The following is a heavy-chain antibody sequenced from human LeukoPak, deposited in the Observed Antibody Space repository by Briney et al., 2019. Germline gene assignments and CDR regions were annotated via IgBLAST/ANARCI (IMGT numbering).Heavy chain of an antibody. CDR1: GGSISSSSYY. Sequence: SETLSLTCTVSGGSISSSSYYWGWIRQPPGKGLEWIGSIYYSGSTYYNPSLNSRVTISVDTSKNQFSLKLSSVTAADTAVYYCARADSSSWSYYYYYYMDVWGKGTTVTVSS. V-gene: IGHV4-39*01. CDR2: IYYSGST. CDR3: ARADSSSWSYYYYYYMDV. J-gene: IGHJ6*03. D-gene: IGHD6-13*01.